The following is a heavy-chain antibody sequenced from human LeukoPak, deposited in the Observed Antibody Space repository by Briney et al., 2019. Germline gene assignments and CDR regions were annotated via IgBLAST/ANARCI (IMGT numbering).Heavy chain of an antibody. D-gene: IGHD3-10*01. J-gene: IGHJ6*02. Sequence: SETLSLTCTVPGGSISSYYWSWIRQPPGKGLEWIGYIYYSGSTNYNPSLKSRVTISVDTSKNQFSLKLSSVTAADTAVYYCARGPRYYYGSGSYGMDVWGQGTTVTVSS. CDR3: ARGPRYYYGSGSYGMDV. V-gene: IGHV4-59*01. CDR1: GGSISSYY. CDR2: IYYSGST.